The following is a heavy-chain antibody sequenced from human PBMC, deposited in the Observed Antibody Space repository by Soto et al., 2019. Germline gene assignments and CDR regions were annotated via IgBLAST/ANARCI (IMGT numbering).Heavy chain of an antibody. Sequence: QVQLQQWGAGLLTPSETLSLTCAVYGGSFSGYYWSWIRQPPGKGLEWIGEINHSGSTNYNPSLKSRVTISVDTSKNQFSLKLSSVTAADTAVYYCARGLVVPAATNYYYYYGMDVWGQGTTVTVSS. CDR3: ARGLVVPAATNYYYYYGMDV. J-gene: IGHJ6*02. CDR1: GGSFSGYY. CDR2: INHSGST. V-gene: IGHV4-34*01. D-gene: IGHD2-2*01.